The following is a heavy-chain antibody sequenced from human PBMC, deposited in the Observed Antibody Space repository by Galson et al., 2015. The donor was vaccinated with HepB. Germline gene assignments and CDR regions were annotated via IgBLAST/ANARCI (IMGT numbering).Heavy chain of an antibody. V-gene: IGHV3-23*01. D-gene: IGHD3-16*02. CDR3: AKAPITFGGVIVIFDY. Sequence: SLRLSCAASGFTFSSYAMSWVRQAPGKGLEWVSAISGSGGSTYYADSVKGRFTISRDNSKNTLYLQMNSLRAEDTAVYYCAKAPITFGGVIVIFDYWGQGTLVTVSS. CDR2: ISGSGGST. CDR1: GFTFSSYA. J-gene: IGHJ4*02.